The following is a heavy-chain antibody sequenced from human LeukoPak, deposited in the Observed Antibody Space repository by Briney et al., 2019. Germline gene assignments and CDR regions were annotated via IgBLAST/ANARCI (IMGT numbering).Heavy chain of an antibody. D-gene: IGHD1-26*01. V-gene: IGHV3-23*01. J-gene: IGHJ3*02. Sequence: PGGSLRLSSAASGFTFSSYAMSWVRQAPGRGLEWVSAVGGSGVSTYYADSVRGRFTISRDNSKDTLYLQMNSLRAEDTAVYYCAKDYRGSGTYREAFNIWGQGTVVTVSS. CDR2: VGGSGVST. CDR1: GFTFSSYA. CDR3: AKDYRGSGTYREAFNI.